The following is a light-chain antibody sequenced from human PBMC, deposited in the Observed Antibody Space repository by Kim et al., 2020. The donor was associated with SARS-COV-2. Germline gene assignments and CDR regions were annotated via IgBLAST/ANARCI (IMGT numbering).Light chain of an antibody. V-gene: IGKV1-9*01. J-gene: IGKJ4*01. Sequence: AAGGDRVTTTGRASQGASTYLAWYQQKPAKAPKLLIYAASTLQSGVPSRFSGSGSGTHFTLTISSLQAEDFATYYCQQLNSLPLTFGGGTKVDIK. CDR3: QQLNSLPLT. CDR2: AAS. CDR1: QGASTY.